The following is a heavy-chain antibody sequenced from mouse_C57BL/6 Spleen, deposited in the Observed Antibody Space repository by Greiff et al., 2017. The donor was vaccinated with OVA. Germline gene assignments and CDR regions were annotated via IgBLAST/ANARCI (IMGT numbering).Heavy chain of an antibody. J-gene: IGHJ2*01. D-gene: IGHD1-1*01. Sequence: EVKLVESGGGLVKPGGSLKLSCAASGFTFSSYAMSWVRQTPEKRLEWVATISDGGSYTYYPDNVKGRFTISRDNAKNNLYLQMSHLKSEDTAMDYCARGTDYGSSGFDYWGQGTTLTVSS. CDR3: ARGTDYGSSGFDY. V-gene: IGHV5-4*03. CDR1: GFTFSSYA. CDR2: ISDGGSYT.